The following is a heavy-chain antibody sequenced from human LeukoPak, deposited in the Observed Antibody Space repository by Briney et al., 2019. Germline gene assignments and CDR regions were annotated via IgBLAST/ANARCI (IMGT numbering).Heavy chain of an antibody. CDR1: GYTFTSYY. CDR2: INPSGGST. V-gene: IGHV1-46*01. CDR3: ARGPPLINEWELVGTLYPRKEYGMDV. Sequence: GASVKVSCKASGYTFTSYYMHWVRQAPGQGLEWMGIINPSGGSTSYAQKFQGRVTMTRDTSKNQFSLKLSSVTAADTAVYYCARGPPLINEWELVGTLYPRKEYGMDVWGQGTTVTVSS. D-gene: IGHD1-26*01. J-gene: IGHJ6*02.